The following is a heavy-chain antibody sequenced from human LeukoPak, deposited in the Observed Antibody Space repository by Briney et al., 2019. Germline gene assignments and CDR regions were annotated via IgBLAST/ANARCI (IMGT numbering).Heavy chain of an antibody. CDR2: ISAYNGNT. CDR3: ARGVPAAIRGPNWFDP. CDR1: GYTFTSYG. J-gene: IGHJ5*02. Sequence: ASVKVSCKASGYTFTSYGISWVRQAPGQGLEWMGWISAYNGNTNYAQKLQGRVTMTTDTSTSTAYMELRSLRSDDTAVYYCARGVPAAIRGPNWFDPWGQGTLVTVSS. V-gene: IGHV1-18*01. D-gene: IGHD2-2*01.